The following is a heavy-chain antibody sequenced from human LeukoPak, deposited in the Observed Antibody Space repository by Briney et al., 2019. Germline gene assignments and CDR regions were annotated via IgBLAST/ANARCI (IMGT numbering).Heavy chain of an antibody. J-gene: IGHJ4*02. Sequence: SETLSLTCTVSGGSISSSSYYWGWIRQPPGKGLEWIGSIYYSGSTYYNPSLKSRVTISVDTSKNQFSLKLSSVTAADTAVYYCARGLSSSWYPDYWGQGTLVTVSS. CDR1: GGSISSSSYY. CDR3: ARGLSSSWYPDY. V-gene: IGHV4-39*01. CDR2: IYYSGST. D-gene: IGHD6-13*01.